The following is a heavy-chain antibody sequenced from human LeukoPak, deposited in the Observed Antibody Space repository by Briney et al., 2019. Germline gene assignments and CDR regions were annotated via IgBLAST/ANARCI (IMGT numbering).Heavy chain of an antibody. V-gene: IGHV3-73*01. CDR1: GFTFSGYA. D-gene: IGHD2-15*01. Sequence: GGSLRLSCAASGFTFSGYAMHWVRQASGKGLEWVGRIRSKANSYATAYAASVEGRFTISRDDSKNTAYLQMNSLKTEDTAVYYCTSTLGYCSGGSCYRAYNWFDPWGQGTLVTVSS. CDR2: IRSKANSYAT. CDR3: TSTLGYCSGGSCYRAYNWFDP. J-gene: IGHJ5*02.